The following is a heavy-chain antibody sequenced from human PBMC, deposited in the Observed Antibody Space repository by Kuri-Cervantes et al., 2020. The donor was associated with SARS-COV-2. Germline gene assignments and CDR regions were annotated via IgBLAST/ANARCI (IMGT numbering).Heavy chain of an antibody. CDR2: IYYSGST. CDR1: GGSISSSSYY. J-gene: IGHJ3*02. V-gene: IGHV4-39*07. D-gene: IGHD3-10*01. CDR3: ARGSGSGSSYDAFDI. Sequence: SETLSLTCTVSGGSISSSSYYWGWVRQPPGKGLEWIGSIYYSGSTYYNPSLKSRVTISVDTSKNQFSLKLSSVTAADTAVYYCARGSGSGSSYDAFDIRGQGTMVTVSS.